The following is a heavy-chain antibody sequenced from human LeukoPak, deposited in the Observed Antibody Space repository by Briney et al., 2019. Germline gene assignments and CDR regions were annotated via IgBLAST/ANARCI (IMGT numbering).Heavy chain of an antibody. J-gene: IGHJ4*02. D-gene: IGHD1-26*01. CDR2: ISSSSSTI. CDR1: GFTFSSYS. V-gene: IGHV3-48*01. CDR3: ARERGEGGAPFDY. Sequence: PGGSLRLSCAASGFTFSSYSMNWVRQAPWKGLEWVSYISSSSSTIYYADSVKGRFTISRDNAKNSLYLQMNSLRAEDTAVYYCARERGEGGAPFDYWGQGTLVTVSS.